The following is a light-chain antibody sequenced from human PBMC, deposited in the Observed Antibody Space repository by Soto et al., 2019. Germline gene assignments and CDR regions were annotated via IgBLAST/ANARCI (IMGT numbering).Light chain of an antibody. CDR2: RNN. J-gene: IGLJ3*02. V-gene: IGLV1-47*01. CDR1: SSNIGSNY. CDR3: ATWDDSLSAGV. Sequence: QSVLTQPPSASGTPGQRVTISCSGSSSNIGSNYVYWYQQFPGTAPKLLIYRNNQRPSGVPDRFSGSKSGTSASLAISGLRSEDEADYYCATWDDSLSAGVFGGGTKLTVL.